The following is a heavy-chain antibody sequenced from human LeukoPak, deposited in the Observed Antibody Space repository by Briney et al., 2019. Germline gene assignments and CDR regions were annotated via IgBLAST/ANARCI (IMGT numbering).Heavy chain of an antibody. CDR2: ISYDGSNK. CDR1: GFTFSGYP. CDR3: ARDGGSPYSSDWSFCSD. Sequence: PGRSLRLSCATSGFTFSGYPMHWVRQAPGKGLEWVAIISYDGSNKYYADSVKGRFTISRDNSKNTLYLQMNSLRADDTALYYCARDGGSPYSSDWSFCSDWGQGTLVTVSP. J-gene: IGHJ4*02. V-gene: IGHV3-30-3*01. D-gene: IGHD6-13*01.